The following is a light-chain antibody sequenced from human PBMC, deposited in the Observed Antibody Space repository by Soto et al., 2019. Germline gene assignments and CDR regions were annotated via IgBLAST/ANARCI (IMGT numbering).Light chain of an antibody. CDR2: DAS. V-gene: IGKV1-5*01. J-gene: IGKJ2*01. Sequence: DIQMTQSPSTLSASVGDRVTITYRASQSISSWLAWYQQKPGKAPKLLIYDASILESGVPSRFSGSGSGTEFALTVSSLQPDDFATYYCQQYNSFSPVYTFGQGTRLEIK. CDR1: QSISSW. CDR3: QQYNSFSPVYT.